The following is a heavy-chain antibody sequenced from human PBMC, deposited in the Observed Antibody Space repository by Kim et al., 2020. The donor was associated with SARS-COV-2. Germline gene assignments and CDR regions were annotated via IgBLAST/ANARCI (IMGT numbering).Heavy chain of an antibody. D-gene: IGHD6-13*01. V-gene: IGHV4-4*02. Sequence: SETLSLTCAVFGDSVNNNNWWTWVRQPPGKGLEWIGEVYRSGSTNYNPSLKSRVIISIDKSKNHFSLKLSSVTAADTAVYYCTRDLWAAAGLWGQGTLVIVSS. CDR2: VYRSGST. CDR3: TRDLWAAAGL. J-gene: IGHJ4*02. CDR1: GDSVNNNNW.